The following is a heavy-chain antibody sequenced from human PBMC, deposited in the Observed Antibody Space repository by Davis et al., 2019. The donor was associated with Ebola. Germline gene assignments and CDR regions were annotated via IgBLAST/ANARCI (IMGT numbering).Heavy chain of an antibody. CDR1: GIIFSGSA. J-gene: IGHJ4*02. CDR2: IRSKANSFAT. Sequence: PGGSLRLSCAASGIIFSGSAVHWVRQASGKGLEWVGRIRSKANSFATEFAASVKGRFTTSRDDSKNTAYLQMNSLKTEDTAVYYCSRHSPFRFLDYWGQGTLVTVSS. CDR3: SRHSPFRFLDY. D-gene: IGHD3-3*01. V-gene: IGHV3-73*01.